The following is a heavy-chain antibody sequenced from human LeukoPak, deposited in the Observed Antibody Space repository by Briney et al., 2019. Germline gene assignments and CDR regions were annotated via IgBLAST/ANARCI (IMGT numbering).Heavy chain of an antibody. CDR1: GFTFSSYS. CDR3: AKAYGASKYYFDY. J-gene: IGHJ4*02. V-gene: IGHV3-21*04. D-gene: IGHD4/OR15-4a*01. Sequence: GGSLRLSCAASGFTFSSYSMNWVRQAPGKGLEWVSSISSSSSYIYYADSMKGRFTISRDNSKNTLYLQMNSLRAEDTAVYYCAKAYGASKYYFDYWGQGTLVTVSS. CDR2: ISSSSSYI.